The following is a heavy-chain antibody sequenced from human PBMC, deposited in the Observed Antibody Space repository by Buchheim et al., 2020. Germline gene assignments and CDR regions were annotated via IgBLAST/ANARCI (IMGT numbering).Heavy chain of an antibody. CDR1: GFTFSSYA. V-gene: IGHV3-23*01. Sequence: EVQLLESGGGLVQPGGSLRLSCAASGFTFSSYAMSWVRQAPGKGLEWVSAISGSGGSTYYADSVQGRFTISRDNSKNALYLQMNSLRAEDTAVYYCAKGTSGSYYYYYYYGMDVWGQGTT. D-gene: IGHD1-26*01. CDR2: ISGSGGST. CDR3: AKGTSGSYYYYYYYGMDV. J-gene: IGHJ6*02.